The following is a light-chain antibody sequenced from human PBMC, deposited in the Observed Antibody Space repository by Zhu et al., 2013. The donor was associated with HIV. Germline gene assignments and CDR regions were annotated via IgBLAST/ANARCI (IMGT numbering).Light chain of an antibody. J-gene: IGKJ3*01. V-gene: IGKV3-20*01. CDR1: QSVSDNY. CDR2: GAS. Sequence: EIVLTQSPGTLSLSPGERATLSCRASQSVSDNYLAWYQQKPGQAPRLLVYGASTRTTGIPDRITGSGSGTDFTLTISSLQPEDAATYYCQQLNSYPIFAFGPGTKVNIK. CDR3: QQLNSYPIFA.